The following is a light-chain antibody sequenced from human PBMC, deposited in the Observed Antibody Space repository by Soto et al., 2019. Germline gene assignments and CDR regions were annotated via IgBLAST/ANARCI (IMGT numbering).Light chain of an antibody. CDR3: QKYGSSTPWT. CDR1: QSVSSNY. V-gene: IGKV3-20*01. CDR2: GAS. Sequence: EIVLTQSPGTLSLSLGERATLSCRASQSVSSNYLAWYQQKPGQAPRLLMYGASRRATGIPDRFSGSGSGTDFTLTISRLESEDFAVYYCQKYGSSTPWTFGQGTKVEIK. J-gene: IGKJ1*01.